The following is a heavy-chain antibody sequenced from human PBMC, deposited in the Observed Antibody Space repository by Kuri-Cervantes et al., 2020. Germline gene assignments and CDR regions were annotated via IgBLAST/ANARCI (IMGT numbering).Heavy chain of an antibody. J-gene: IGHJ6*02. D-gene: IGHD2-15*01. V-gene: IGHV2-26*01. CDR2: LFSNDEK. Sequence: SGPTLVTPTATRTLTCTVSGFSLSNARMGVRWIRQPPGKSLKWLAHLFSNDEKSYSTALKSRLTITKDTSKNQVVLTMTDMDPGDTATYYCARMVVDSLHCYYGMDFWGQGTTVTVSS. CDR1: GFSLSNARMG. CDR3: ARMVVDSLHCYYGMDF.